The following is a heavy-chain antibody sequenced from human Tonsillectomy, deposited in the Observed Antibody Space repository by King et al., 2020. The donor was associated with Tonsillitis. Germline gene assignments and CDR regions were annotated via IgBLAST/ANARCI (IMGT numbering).Heavy chain of an antibody. V-gene: IGHV3-11*01. D-gene: IGHD2-15*01. CDR1: GFTFSDYY. Sequence: VQLVESGGGLVKPGGPLRLSCAASGFTFSDYYMSWIRQAPGKGLEWGSYISSSDSTIYYADAVKGRFIISRDNAKNSLYLQMNSLRTEDTAVYYCARDALLGRAFDYWGQGTLVTVSS. CDR3: ARDALLGRAFDY. CDR2: ISSSDSTI. J-gene: IGHJ4*02.